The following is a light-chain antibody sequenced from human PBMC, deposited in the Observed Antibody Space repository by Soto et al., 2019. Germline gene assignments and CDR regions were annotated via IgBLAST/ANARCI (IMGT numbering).Light chain of an antibody. Sequence: DIQMTQSPSSLSASVGDRVTITCRASQSISSYLNWYQQKPGKAPKLLIYAASSLQSGVPSRFSGSGSGTDFNLTISSLQPEDFATYSCQQSYSTPPIFTFGPGTKVDIK. CDR2: AAS. CDR1: QSISSY. J-gene: IGKJ3*01. V-gene: IGKV1-39*01. CDR3: QQSYSTPPIFT.